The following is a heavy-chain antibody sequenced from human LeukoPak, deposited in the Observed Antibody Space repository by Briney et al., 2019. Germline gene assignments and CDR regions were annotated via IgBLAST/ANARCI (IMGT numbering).Heavy chain of an antibody. CDR1: GYTFTKYG. CDR2: ISGYNGNT. V-gene: IGHV1-18*01. J-gene: IGHJ5*02. D-gene: IGHD3-9*01. CDR3: ARMAYDTLTGYFQPNWFDP. Sequence: ASVKVSCKASGYTFTKYGISWVRQAPGQGLEWMEWISGYNGNTKNAQKLQGRVTMTTDTSTNTAYMELRNLRSDDTAVYYCARMAYDTLTGYFQPNWFDPWGQGTLVTVAS.